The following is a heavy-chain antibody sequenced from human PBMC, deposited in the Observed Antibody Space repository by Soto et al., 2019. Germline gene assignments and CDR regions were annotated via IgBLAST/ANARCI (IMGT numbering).Heavy chain of an antibody. V-gene: IGHV1-18*01. CDR3: ARGIQLWLSLDY. J-gene: IGHJ4*02. CDR2: ISVYNGNT. D-gene: IGHD5-18*01. CDR1: GYSFTSYG. Sequence: ASVKVSCKASGYSFTSYGISWVRQAPGQGLEWMGWISVYNGNTNYAQNLQGRVTMTTDTSTSTAYMELRSLRSDDTAVYYCARGIQLWLSLDYWGQGTPVTRLL.